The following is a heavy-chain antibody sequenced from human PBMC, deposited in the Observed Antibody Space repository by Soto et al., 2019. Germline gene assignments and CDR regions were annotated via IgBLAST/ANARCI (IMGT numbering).Heavy chain of an antibody. D-gene: IGHD6-13*01. CDR3: ATAAKYSSSWYWFDH. J-gene: IGHJ5*02. CDR2: FDPEDGET. Sequence: ASVKVSCKVSGYTLTELSMHWVRQAPGKGLEWMGGFDPEDGETIYAQKFQGRVTMTEDTSTDTAYMELSSLRSEDTAVYYCATAAKYSSSWYWFDHWGQGTLVTVSS. CDR1: GYTLTELS. V-gene: IGHV1-24*01.